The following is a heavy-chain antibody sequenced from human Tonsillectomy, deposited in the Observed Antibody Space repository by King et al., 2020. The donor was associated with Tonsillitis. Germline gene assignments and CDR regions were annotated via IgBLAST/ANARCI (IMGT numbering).Heavy chain of an antibody. D-gene: IGHD5-18*01. CDR1: GGSISSYY. CDR2: IYYSGST. Sequence: VQLQESGPGLVKPSETLSLTCTVSGGSISSYYWSWIRQPPGKGLEWIGYIYYSGSTNYNPSLKSRVTISVDTSKNQFSLKLSSVTAADTAVYYCARGGGGGYSYGKGDWFDPWGQGTLVTVSS. CDR3: ARGGGGGYSYGKGDWFDP. J-gene: IGHJ5*02. V-gene: IGHV4-59*01.